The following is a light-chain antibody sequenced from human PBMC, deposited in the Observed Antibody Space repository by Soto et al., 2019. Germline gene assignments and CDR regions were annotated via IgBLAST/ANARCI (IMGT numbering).Light chain of an antibody. V-gene: IGLV2-14*01. Sequence: QSVLTQPASVSGSPGQSITISCTGTSSDVGDYNSVSWYQQHPGKAPKLMIYEVNNRPSGISNRFSGSKSGNTASLTISGLQAEDEADYYCSSYTSSTTRVVFGGGTKVTVL. CDR2: EVN. CDR1: SSDVGDYNS. J-gene: IGLJ2*01. CDR3: SSYTSSTTRVV.